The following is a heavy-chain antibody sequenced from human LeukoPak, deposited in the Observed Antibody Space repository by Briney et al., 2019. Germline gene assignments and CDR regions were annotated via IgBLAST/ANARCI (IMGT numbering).Heavy chain of an antibody. V-gene: IGHV3-74*01. J-gene: IGHJ4*02. D-gene: IGHD3-22*01. Sequence: GGSLRLSCAASGFTFSSYWMHWVRQAPGKGLVWFSRITSDESSTSYADSVKGRFTISRDNATNTLYLQLNSLRAEDTAVYYCARGSGSSGYRAFDYWGQGTLVTVSS. CDR3: ARGSGSSGYRAFDY. CDR1: GFTFSSYW. CDR2: ITSDESST.